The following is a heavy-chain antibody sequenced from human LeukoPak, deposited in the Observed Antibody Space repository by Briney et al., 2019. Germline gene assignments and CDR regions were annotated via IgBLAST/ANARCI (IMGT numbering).Heavy chain of an antibody. Sequence: PGGSLRLSCAASGFTFSSYEMNWVRQAPGKGLEWVSYISSSGSTIYYADSVKGRFTISRDNAKNSLYLQMNSLRAEDTAVYYCARGDYYDSSGYHDYWGQGTLVTVSS. CDR3: ARGDYYDSSGYHDY. V-gene: IGHV3-48*03. D-gene: IGHD3-22*01. CDR2: ISSSGSTI. J-gene: IGHJ4*02. CDR1: GFTFSSYE.